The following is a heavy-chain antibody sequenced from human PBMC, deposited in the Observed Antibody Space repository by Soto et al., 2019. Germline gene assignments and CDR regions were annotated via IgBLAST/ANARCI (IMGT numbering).Heavy chain of an antibody. V-gene: IGHV1-18*04. CDR2: ISAYNGNT. J-gene: IGHJ4*02. CDR1: GYTFTSYG. Sequence: QVQLVQSGAEVKKPGASVKVSCKASGYTFTSYGISWVRQAPGQGLEWMGWISAYNGNTNYAQKLQGRVTMTTDTSTSTAYMELRSLRSDDTAVYYCARDTYYDDSSGYYYPSEIWGQGTLVTVSS. CDR3: ARDTYYDDSSGYYYPSEI. D-gene: IGHD3-22*01.